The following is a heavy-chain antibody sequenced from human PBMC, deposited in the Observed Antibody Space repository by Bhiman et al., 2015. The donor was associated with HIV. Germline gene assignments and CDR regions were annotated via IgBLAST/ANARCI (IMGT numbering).Heavy chain of an antibody. CDR2: IKQDGSEG. V-gene: IGHV3-7*05. J-gene: IGHJ4*02. CDR1: GFTFSSYW. CDR3: ARESRSPNC. D-gene: IGHD1-26*01. Sequence: EVQLVESGGGLVQSGGSLRLSCAASGFTFSSYWMTWVRQAPGKGLEWVANIKQDGSEGYYVGSVKGRFTISRDNAKSSLYLQMHSLRAEDTAVYYCARESRSPNCWGQGTLVIVSS.